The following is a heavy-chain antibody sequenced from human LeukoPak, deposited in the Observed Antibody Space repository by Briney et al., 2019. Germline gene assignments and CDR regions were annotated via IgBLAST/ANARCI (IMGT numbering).Heavy chain of an antibody. V-gene: IGHV4-4*02. CDR2: IYHSGST. CDR1: GGSISSSNW. D-gene: IGHD3-16*02. Sequence: SGTLSLTCAVSGGSISSSNWWSWVRQPPGKGLEWIGEIYHSGSTNYNPSPKSRVTISVDTSKNQFSLKLTSVTAADTAVYYCARRIVWGSYRYNWFDPWGQGTLVTVSS. J-gene: IGHJ5*02. CDR3: ARRIVWGSYRYNWFDP.